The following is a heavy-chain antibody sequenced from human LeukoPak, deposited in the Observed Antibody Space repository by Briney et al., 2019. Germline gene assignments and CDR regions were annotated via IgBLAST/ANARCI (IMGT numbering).Heavy chain of an antibody. CDR3: ARVSAAGNAFDP. V-gene: IGHV1-69*06. CDR2: IIPIFGTA. CDR1: GGTFSSYA. Sequence: ASVKVSCKASGGTFSSYAISWVRQAPGQGLEWMGGIIPIFGTANYAQKFQGRVTITADKSTSTAYMELSSLRSEDTAVYYCARVSAAGNAFDPWGQGTLVTVSS. D-gene: IGHD6-13*01. J-gene: IGHJ5*02.